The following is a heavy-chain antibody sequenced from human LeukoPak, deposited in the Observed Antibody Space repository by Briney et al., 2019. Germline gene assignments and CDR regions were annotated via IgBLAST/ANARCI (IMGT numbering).Heavy chain of an antibody. CDR2: VNHSGST. Sequence: SETLSLTCAVYGGSFSDSYWSWIRQPPGKGREGIGEVNHSGSTTYNPSLKRRVTILVAASKNHFSLKLSSVTAADTAVYYCARGIRGVLPRDVWGKGTTVTVSS. CDR1: GGSFSDSY. V-gene: IGHV4-34*01. D-gene: IGHD3-10*01. J-gene: IGHJ6*04. CDR3: ARGIRGVLPRDV.